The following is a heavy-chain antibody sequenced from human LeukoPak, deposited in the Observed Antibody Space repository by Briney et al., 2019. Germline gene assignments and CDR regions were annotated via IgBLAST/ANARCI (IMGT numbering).Heavy chain of an antibody. Sequence: GGSLRLSCGVSGITFSNYGMTWVRQALGKGLEWVAGICETGGRTNYAASVKSRFTISRDNPRNTLYLQMNSLRAEDTAVYFCSKRGVVIRVILVGFHKEAYYFDSWGQGALVTVSS. V-gene: IGHV3-23*01. J-gene: IGHJ4*02. CDR2: ICETGGRT. D-gene: IGHD3-22*01. CDR3: SKRGVVIRVILVGFHKEAYYFDS. CDR1: GITFSNYG.